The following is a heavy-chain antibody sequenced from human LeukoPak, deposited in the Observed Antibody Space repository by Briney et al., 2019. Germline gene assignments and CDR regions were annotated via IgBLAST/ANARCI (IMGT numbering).Heavy chain of an antibody. CDR2: GHHSESS. Sequence: SETLSLTCSVSGDSVTSTYWSWIRQPPGKGLEWIAYGHHSESSNYNPSFRSRVTIPVDTSRNQFSLRLTSITAADTAVYYCARESAGSLHDSTAAFHYWGQGILVIVSS. CDR1: GDSVTSTY. D-gene: IGHD2-8*02. J-gene: IGHJ4*02. CDR3: ARESAGSLHDSTAAFHY. V-gene: IGHV4-59*02.